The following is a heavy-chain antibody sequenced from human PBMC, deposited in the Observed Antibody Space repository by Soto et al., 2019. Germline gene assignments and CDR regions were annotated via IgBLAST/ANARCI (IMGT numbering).Heavy chain of an antibody. D-gene: IGHD5-12*01. V-gene: IGHV1-58*01. CDR2: IVVGSGNT. Sequence: QMQLVQSGPEVKKPGTSVKVSCKASGFTFTSSAVQWVRQARGQRLEWIGWIVVGSGNTNYAQKFQERVTITRDMSTSTAYMELSSLRSEDTAVYYCAARSGYVGVLGEYYFDYWGQGTLVTVSS. CDR3: AARSGYVGVLGEYYFDY. J-gene: IGHJ4*02. CDR1: GFTFTSSA.